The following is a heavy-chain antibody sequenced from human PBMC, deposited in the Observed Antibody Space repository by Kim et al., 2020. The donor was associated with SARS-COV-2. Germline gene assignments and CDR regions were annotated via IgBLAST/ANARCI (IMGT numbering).Heavy chain of an antibody. D-gene: IGHD6-6*01. V-gene: IGHV4-34*01. Sequence: SETLSLTCAVYGGSFSGYYWSWIRQPPGKGLEWIGEINHSGSTNYNPSLKSRVTISVDTSKNQFSLKLSSVTAADTAVYYCARGGGFIAARTAYYYYYYMDVWGKGTTVTVSS. CDR1: GGSFSGYY. CDR2: INHSGST. J-gene: IGHJ6*03. CDR3: ARGGGFIAARTAYYYYYYMDV.